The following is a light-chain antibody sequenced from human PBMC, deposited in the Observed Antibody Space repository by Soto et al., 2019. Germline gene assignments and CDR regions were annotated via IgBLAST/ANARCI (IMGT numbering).Light chain of an antibody. CDR2: GAS. Sequence: EKVLTQSACTLSLSPGERATLSCRASQSFRSSYLAWYRQKPGQAPRLLIYGASTRATGIPARFSGTGSGTEFTLTISSLQSEDFAVYYCQQYNNWPRVFGQGTKVDIK. CDR1: QSFRSSY. CDR3: QQYNNWPRV. V-gene: IGKV3-15*01. J-gene: IGKJ1*01.